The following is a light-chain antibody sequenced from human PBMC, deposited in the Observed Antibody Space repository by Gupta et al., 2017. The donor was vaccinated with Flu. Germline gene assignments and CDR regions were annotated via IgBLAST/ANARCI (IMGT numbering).Light chain of an antibody. CDR3: QHSWHSIT. Sequence: EIVLTQSPATLSLSPGERATLSCRASQDIRSYLAWYQQKPGQAPRLLIYDASSRATGIPARFSGSGPGTDFTLTISSLEPEDFGVYYCQHSWHSITFGQGTRLEIK. CDR2: DAS. CDR1: QDIRSY. V-gene: IGKV3D-11*01. J-gene: IGKJ5*01.